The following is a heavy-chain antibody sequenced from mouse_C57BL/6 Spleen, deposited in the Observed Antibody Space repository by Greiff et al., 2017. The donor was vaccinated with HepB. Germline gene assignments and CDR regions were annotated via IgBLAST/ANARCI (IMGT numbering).Heavy chain of an antibody. CDR2: IRNKANNHAT. V-gene: IGHV6-6*01. J-gene: IGHJ2*01. D-gene: IGHD1-1*01. Sequence: EVKVVESGGGLVQPGGSMKLSCAASGFTFSDAWMDWVRQSPEKGLEWVAEIRNKANNHATYYAESVKGRFTISRDDSKSSVYLQMNSLRAEDTGIYYCTRGTTVVEGFDYWGQGTTLTVSS. CDR3: TRGTTVVEGFDY. CDR1: GFTFSDAW.